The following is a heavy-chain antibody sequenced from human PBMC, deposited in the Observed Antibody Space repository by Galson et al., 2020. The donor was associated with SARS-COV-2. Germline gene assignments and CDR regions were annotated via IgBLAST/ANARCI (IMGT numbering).Heavy chain of an antibody. J-gene: IGHJ4*02. CDR2: INSDGSST. V-gene: IGHV3-74*01. Sequence: GGSLRLSCAASGFTFSSYWMHWVRQAPGQGLVWVSRINSDGSSTSYADSVKGRFTISRDNAKNTLYLQMNSLRAEDTAVYYCARDEAGYYGSGTPLHWGQGTLVTVSS. CDR1: GFTFSSYW. CDR3: ARDEAGYYGSGTPLH. D-gene: IGHD3-10*01.